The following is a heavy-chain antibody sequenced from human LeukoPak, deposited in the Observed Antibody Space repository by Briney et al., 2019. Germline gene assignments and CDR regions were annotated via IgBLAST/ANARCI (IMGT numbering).Heavy chain of an antibody. D-gene: IGHD3-9*01. V-gene: IGHV4-59*01. CDR3: ARARYDILDYYYYYYMDV. CDR1: GGFISSYY. CDR2: IYYSGST. J-gene: IGHJ6*03. Sequence: KPSETLSLTCTVSGGFISSYYWSWIRQPPGKGLEWIGYIYYSGSTNYNPSLKSRVTISVDTSKNQFSLKLSSVTAADTAVYYCARARYDILDYYYYYYMDVWGKGTTVTVSS.